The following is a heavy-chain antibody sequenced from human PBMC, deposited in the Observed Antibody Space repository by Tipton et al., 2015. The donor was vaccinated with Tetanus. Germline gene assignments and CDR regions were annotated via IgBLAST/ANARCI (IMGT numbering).Heavy chain of an antibody. D-gene: IGHD1-1*01. J-gene: IGHJ4*02. CDR1: GGSFSGYY. V-gene: IGHV4-34*01. Sequence: LRLSCAVYGGSFSGYYCSWIRQSPGRGLEWIGEIHPSGSTYYNPSLKSRVTISVDTSENQLSLKLRSVTAADTALYYCARGLDQYKSGNYWGQGTLVTVSS. CDR3: ARGLDQYKSGNY. CDR2: IHPSGST.